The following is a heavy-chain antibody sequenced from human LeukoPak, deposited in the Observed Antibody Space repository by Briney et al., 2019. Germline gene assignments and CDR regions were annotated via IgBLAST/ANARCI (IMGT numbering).Heavy chain of an antibody. CDR2: IWYDGTNK. CDR1: GFTFSNYA. Sequence: GGSLRLSCAASGFTFSNYAIHWVRQAPGKGLEWVAVIWYDGTNKFYADSVKGRFTISRDNSKNTLYLQMNSLRAEDTAVYYCARDGKSAAMDYYGMDVWGQGTTITVSS. D-gene: IGHD2-2*01. V-gene: IGHV3-33*01. J-gene: IGHJ6*02. CDR3: ARDGKSAAMDYYGMDV.